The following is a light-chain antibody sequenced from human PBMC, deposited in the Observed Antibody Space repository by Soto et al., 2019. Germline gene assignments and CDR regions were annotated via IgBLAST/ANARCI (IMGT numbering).Light chain of an antibody. V-gene: IGLV1-44*01. J-gene: IGLJ1*01. CDR2: YNN. CDR1: NANIASNT. CDR3: AAWDDTLKRYV. Sequence: QSVLTQPPSASETPGQKVSISCSGSNANIASNTVNWYQHLPGTAPKLLIYYNNQRPSGVPDRFSGSKSGTSASLAISGLQSEDESDYYCAAWDDTLKRYVFGTGTKVTVL.